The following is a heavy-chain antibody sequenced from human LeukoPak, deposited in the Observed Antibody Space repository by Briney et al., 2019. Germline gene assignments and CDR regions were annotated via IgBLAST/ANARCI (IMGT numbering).Heavy chain of an antibody. Sequence: GGSLRLSCAASGFTFSSYTMSWVRQAPGKGLEWVSGISESGGYTINADSVKGRFTISRDNSKNTLYLQMNSLRAEDTAVYYCARPQERRYFDYWGQGTLVTVSS. V-gene: IGHV3-23*01. CDR1: GFTFSSYT. J-gene: IGHJ4*02. D-gene: IGHD1-1*01. CDR2: ISESGGYT. CDR3: ARPQERRYFDY.